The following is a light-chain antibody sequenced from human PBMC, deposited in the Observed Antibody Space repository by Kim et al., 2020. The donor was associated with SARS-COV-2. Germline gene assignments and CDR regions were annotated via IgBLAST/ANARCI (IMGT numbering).Light chain of an antibody. V-gene: IGKV3-20*01. Sequence: EIVLTQSPGTLSLSPGERATLSCRASQSAGASYLAWYHQKSGQAPRLLIYDASSRATGIPERFSGTGSGTDFTLTISRLEPEDFGVYYCQQYYSLPLTFGGGTKLEI. J-gene: IGKJ4*01. CDR1: QSAGASY. CDR2: DAS. CDR3: QQYYSLPLT.